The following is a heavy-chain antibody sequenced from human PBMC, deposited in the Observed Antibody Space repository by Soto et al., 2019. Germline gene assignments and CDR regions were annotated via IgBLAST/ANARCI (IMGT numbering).Heavy chain of an antibody. J-gene: IGHJ4*02. CDR2: INPNSGGT. Sequence: ASVKVSCKASGYTFTGYYMHWVRQAPGQGLEWMGWINPNSGGTNYAQKFQGRVTMTRDTSISTAYMELSRLRSDDTAVYYCARFTVAGTFRKDYWGEGTLATVSS. V-gene: IGHV1-2*02. D-gene: IGHD6-19*01. CDR1: GYTFTGYY. CDR3: ARFTVAGTFRKDY.